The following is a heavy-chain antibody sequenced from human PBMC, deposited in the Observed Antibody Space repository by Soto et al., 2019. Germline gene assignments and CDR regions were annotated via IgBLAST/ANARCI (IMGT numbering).Heavy chain of an antibody. J-gene: IGHJ4*02. CDR3: ASSGYSYGHRQKLDY. CDR2: IIPIFGTA. V-gene: IGHV1-69*13. D-gene: IGHD5-18*01. Sequence: SVKVSCKASGGTFSSYAISWVRQAPGQGLEWMGGIIPIFGTANYAQKFQGRVTITADESTSTAYMELSSLRSEDTAVYYCASSGYSYGHRQKLDYWGQGPPYTVSS. CDR1: GGTFSSYA.